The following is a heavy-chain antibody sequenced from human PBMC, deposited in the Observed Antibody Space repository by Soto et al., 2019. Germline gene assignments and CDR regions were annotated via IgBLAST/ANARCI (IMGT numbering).Heavy chain of an antibody. Sequence: GGSLRLSCAASGFTFSSYVMSWVRQAPGKGLEWVSAISGSGGSTYYADAVKGRFTISRDNSKNTLYLQMNSLRAEDTAVYYCAKGYCSSTSCYYFDYWGQGTRVTVSS. CDR1: GFTFSSYV. CDR2: ISGSGGST. CDR3: AKGYCSSTSCYYFDY. V-gene: IGHV3-23*01. J-gene: IGHJ4*02. D-gene: IGHD2-2*01.